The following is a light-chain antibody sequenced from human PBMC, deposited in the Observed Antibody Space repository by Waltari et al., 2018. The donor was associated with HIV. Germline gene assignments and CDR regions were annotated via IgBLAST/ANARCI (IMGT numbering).Light chain of an antibody. CDR2: EAT. CDR1: ISDVVGYNY. CDR3: SAYAGSNNWV. V-gene: IGLV2-8*01. J-gene: IGLJ3*02. Sequence: QSALTQPPSASGSPGQSVTISCSGTISDVVGYNYVSWYQQYPGKAPKLMIYEATKRPSGLPDRFSGSKSDNTASLPVSGLQAEDEADYYCSAYAGSNNWVFGGGTKLTVL.